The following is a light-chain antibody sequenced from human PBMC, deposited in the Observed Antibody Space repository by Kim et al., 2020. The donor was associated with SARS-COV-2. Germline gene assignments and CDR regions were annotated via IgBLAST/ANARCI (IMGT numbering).Light chain of an antibody. CDR1: SSDVGGYNY. Sequence: QSALTQPRSVSGSPGQSVTISCTGTSSDVGGYNYVSWYQQHPGKALKLMIYDVSKRPSGVPDRFSGSKSGNTASLTISGLQAEDEADYYCCSYAGSYVFGTGTKVTVL. V-gene: IGLV2-11*01. CDR3: CSYAGSYV. J-gene: IGLJ1*01. CDR2: DVS.